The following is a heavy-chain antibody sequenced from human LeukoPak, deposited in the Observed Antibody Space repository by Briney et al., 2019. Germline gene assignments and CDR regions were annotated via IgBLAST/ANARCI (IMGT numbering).Heavy chain of an antibody. CDR3: AREAPFDY. Sequence: KPGGSLRLXCAASGFTYSSYSMKWVRRAPGKGLEWVSSITGRSEYRYYADSVKGRFTISRDNAKNSLYLQMNSLRVEDTAVYYCAREAPFDYWGQGILVIVSS. J-gene: IGHJ4*02. CDR2: ITGRSEYR. CDR1: GFTYSSYS. V-gene: IGHV3-21*01.